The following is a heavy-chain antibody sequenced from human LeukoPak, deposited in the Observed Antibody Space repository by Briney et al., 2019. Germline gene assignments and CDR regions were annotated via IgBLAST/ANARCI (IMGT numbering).Heavy chain of an antibody. V-gene: IGHV3-21*04. J-gene: IGHJ5*02. CDR2: ISSSSSYI. Sequence: GGSLRLSCAASGFTFSSYSMNWVRQAPGKGLEWVSSISSSSSYIYYADSVKGRFTISRDNAKNSLYLQMNSLRAEDTAVYYCARGDRLDLNWFDPWGQGTLVTVSS. CDR3: ARGDRLDLNWFDP. CDR1: GFTFSSYS. D-gene: IGHD1-1*01.